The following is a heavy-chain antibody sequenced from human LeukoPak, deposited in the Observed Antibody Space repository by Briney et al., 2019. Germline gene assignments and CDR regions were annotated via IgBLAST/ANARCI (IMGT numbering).Heavy chain of an antibody. CDR1: GFTVSSYY. V-gene: IGHV3-23*01. Sequence: VQPGGSQRLSCAASGFTVSSYYMSWVRQAPGKGLEWVSAISGSGGSTYYADSVKGRFTISRDNSKNTLYLQMNSLRAEDTAVYYCAKRGGLPPLDYYYYYMDVWGKGTTVTVSS. J-gene: IGHJ6*03. CDR3: AKRGGLPPLDYYYYYMDV. D-gene: IGHD2-21*02. CDR2: ISGSGGST.